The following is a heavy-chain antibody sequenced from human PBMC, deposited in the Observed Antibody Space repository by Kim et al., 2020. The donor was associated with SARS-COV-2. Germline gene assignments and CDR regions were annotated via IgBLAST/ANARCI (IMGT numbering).Heavy chain of an antibody. CDR3: ARGGELAGGGGKDV. Sequence: GGSLRLSCAASGFTFSDYYMDWVRQAPGKGLEWVGRSRNKRNNYITEYGASVKGRFTISREDSEDFLYLHMNSLKAEDTAVYYCARGGELAGGGGKDVWGQGPTIIVSS. CDR1: GFTFSDYY. CDR2: SRNKRNNYIT. J-gene: IGHJ6*02. V-gene: IGHV3-72*01. D-gene: IGHD1-26*01.